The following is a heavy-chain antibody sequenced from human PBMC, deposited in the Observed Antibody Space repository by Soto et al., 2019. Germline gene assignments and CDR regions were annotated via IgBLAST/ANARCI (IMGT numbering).Heavy chain of an antibody. D-gene: IGHD2-2*01. J-gene: IGHJ4*02. CDR3: AREGATAAKMFDY. CDR1: GYTFSNYY. Sequence: ASVKVSCKASGYTFSNYYMHWVRQAPGQGLEWMGGINPNGDTTYYAQKFLGRLTVTRGTSTSTVYMELSSLRSDDTAVYYCAREGATAAKMFDYWGQGTLVTVSS. CDR2: INPNGDTT. V-gene: IGHV1-46*01.